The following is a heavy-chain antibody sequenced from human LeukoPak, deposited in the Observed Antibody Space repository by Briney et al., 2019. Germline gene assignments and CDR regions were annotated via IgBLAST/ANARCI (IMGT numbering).Heavy chain of an antibody. CDR2: ISGSGGTT. V-gene: IGHV3-23*01. Sequence: PGESLRLSCAASGFTFRSYAMTWVRQAPGKGLEWVSTISGSGGTTYYAGSVKGRFTVSRDSSKNTLYLQLNSPRAEDTAVYYCARLFCSGGSCYSLDYWGQGTLVTVSS. CDR1: GFTFRSYA. J-gene: IGHJ4*02. D-gene: IGHD2-15*01. CDR3: ARLFCSGGSCYSLDY.